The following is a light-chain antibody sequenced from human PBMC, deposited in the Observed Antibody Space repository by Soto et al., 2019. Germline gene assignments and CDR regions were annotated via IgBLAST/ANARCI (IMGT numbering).Light chain of an antibody. CDR3: QQYNSYSWT. Sequence: DIQMTQSPSAVSAFVGDRVTITCRASQTISSWLAWYQQKPGKAPNLLIYEASSLESGVPSRFGGSGSGTEFTLTISSLQPDDFATYYCQQYNSYSWTFGQGTKVDIK. CDR1: QTISSW. CDR2: EAS. V-gene: IGKV1-5*03. J-gene: IGKJ1*01.